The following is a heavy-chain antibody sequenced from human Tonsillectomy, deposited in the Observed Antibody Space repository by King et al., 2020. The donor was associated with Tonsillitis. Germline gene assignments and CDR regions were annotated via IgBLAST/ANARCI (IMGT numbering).Heavy chain of an antibody. D-gene: IGHD5-24*01. CDR1: NASISSTNW. V-gene: IGHV4-4*02. CDR2: IYHSGST. CDR3: AKEMATKEGFDY. Sequence: HVQLQESGPGLVKPSGTLSLTCAVSNASISSTNWWSRVRQPPGKGLEWIGGIYHSGSTNYNPSLKSRVTISVDKSKNQFSLKLSSVTAADTAVYYCAKEMATKEGFDYWGQGTLVTVSS. J-gene: IGHJ4*02.